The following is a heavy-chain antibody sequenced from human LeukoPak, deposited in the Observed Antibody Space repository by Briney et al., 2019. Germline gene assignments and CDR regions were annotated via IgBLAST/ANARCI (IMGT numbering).Heavy chain of an antibody. J-gene: IGHJ5*02. D-gene: IGHD3-10*01. CDR2: ISSSGSTI. Sequence: PGGSLRLSCAASGFTFSSYEMNWVRQAPGKGLEWVSYISSSGSTIYYADSVKGRFTISRDNAKNSLYLQMNSLRADDTAVYYCARDDRLYFGELYPEGFDPWGQGTLVTVSS. CDR3: ARDDRLYFGELYPEGFDP. V-gene: IGHV3-48*03. CDR1: GFTFSSYE.